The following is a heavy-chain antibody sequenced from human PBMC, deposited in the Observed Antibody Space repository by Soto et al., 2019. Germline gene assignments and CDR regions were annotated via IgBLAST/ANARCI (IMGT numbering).Heavy chain of an antibody. CDR3: APAPTGLDV. Sequence: EVQFVESGGGLAQPGGSLRLSCAASGFTFSSYEMNWVRQGPGKGLEWLSYISSRGSTTYYADSVKGRFSISRDNAKNSLYLEMNNLRDEETAVYYCAPAPTGLDVWGKGTTITVSS. CDR2: ISSRGSTT. J-gene: IGHJ6*04. D-gene: IGHD1-1*01. CDR1: GFTFSSYE. V-gene: IGHV3-48*03.